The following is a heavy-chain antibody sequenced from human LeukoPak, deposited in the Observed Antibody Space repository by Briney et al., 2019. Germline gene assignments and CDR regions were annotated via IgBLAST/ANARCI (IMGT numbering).Heavy chain of an antibody. CDR3: AKAITMIVSLWFDP. Sequence: GGSLRLSCAASGFTFSSYAMTWVRQAPGKGLEWVSTISSSGYSTYYADSVKGRFTISRDNSKNTLYLQMNSLRAEDTAVYYCAKAITMIVSLWFDPWGQGTLVTVSS. J-gene: IGHJ5*02. V-gene: IGHV3-23*01. D-gene: IGHD3-22*01. CDR1: GFTFSSYA. CDR2: ISSSGYST.